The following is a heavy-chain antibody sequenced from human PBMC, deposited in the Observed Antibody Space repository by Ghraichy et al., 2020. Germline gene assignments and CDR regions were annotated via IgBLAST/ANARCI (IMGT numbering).Heavy chain of an antibody. V-gene: IGHV1-69*02. CDR2: MIPILGIA. J-gene: IGHJ3*02. Sequence: SVKVSCKASGGTFSSYSISWVRQAAGQGREWMGRMIPILGIANYEQKFQGRDTITEDNSTSTAYMELSSLRSEDTAVYYCARSQGSWSLNAFDIWGQGTMVTVSS. CDR1: GGTFSSYS. D-gene: IGHD6-13*01. CDR3: ARSQGSWSLNAFDI.